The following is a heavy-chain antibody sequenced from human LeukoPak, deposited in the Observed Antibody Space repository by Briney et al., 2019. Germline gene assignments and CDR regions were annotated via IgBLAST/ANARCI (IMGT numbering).Heavy chain of an antibody. CDR1: GGSISSYY. V-gene: IGHV4-4*07. CDR3: ARCITAAAAPDAFDI. D-gene: IGHD6-13*01. J-gene: IGHJ3*02. CDR2: IYTSGST. Sequence: SETLSLTCTVSGGSISSYYWSWIRQPAGKGLEWIGRIYTSGSTNYNPSLKSRVTISVDTSKNQFSLKLSSVTAADTAVYYCARCITAAAAPDAFDIWGQGTMVTVSS.